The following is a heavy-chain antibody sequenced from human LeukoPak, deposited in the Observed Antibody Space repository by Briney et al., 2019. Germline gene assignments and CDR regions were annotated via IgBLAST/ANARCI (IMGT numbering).Heavy chain of an antibody. D-gene: IGHD5-12*01. CDR3: ARENRGYSGHDGSSI. CDR2: INPSGSSA. Sequence: ASVKVSCKASGYSFTSYYMHWVRQAPGQGLEWMGFINPSGSSAAYAQKLQGRVTMTTDTSTSTAYLELRSLRSDDKAVSYCARENRGYSGHDGSSIWGQGTMVTVSS. V-gene: IGHV1-46*01. CDR1: GYSFTSYY. J-gene: IGHJ3*02.